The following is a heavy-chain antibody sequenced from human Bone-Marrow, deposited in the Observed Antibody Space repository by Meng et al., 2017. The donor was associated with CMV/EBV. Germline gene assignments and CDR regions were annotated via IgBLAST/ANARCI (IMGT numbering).Heavy chain of an antibody. V-gene: IGHV1-69*10. CDR1: GGTFSSYA. CDR3: ARRAYDSSGYYPYYFDY. Sequence: SVKVSCKASGGTFSSYAISWVRQAPGQGLEWMGGIIPILGIANYAQKFQGRVTITADKSTSTAYMELSSLRSEDTAVYYCARRAYDSSGYYPYYFDYWGQGTLVTVYS. D-gene: IGHD3-22*01. J-gene: IGHJ4*02. CDR2: IIPILGIA.